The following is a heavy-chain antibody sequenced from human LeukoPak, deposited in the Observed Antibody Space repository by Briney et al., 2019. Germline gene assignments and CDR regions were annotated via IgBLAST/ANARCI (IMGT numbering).Heavy chain of an antibody. CDR3: ARSGVVATMGDYYYYYYMDV. Sequence: ASVKVSCKASGYTLTSYDINWVRQATGQGLEWMGWMNPNSGNTGYAQKFQGRVTMTRNTSISTAYMELSSLRSEDTAVYYCARSGVVATMGDYYYYYYMDVWGKGTTVTVSS. CDR2: MNPNSGNT. V-gene: IGHV1-8*01. CDR1: GYTLTSYD. D-gene: IGHD5-24*01. J-gene: IGHJ6*03.